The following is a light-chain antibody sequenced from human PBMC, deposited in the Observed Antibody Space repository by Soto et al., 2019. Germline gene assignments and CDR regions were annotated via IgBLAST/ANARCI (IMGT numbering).Light chain of an antibody. CDR2: GAS. CDR3: QQYHDWPLT. V-gene: IGKV3-20*01. CDR1: ETVNSNY. J-gene: IGKJ4*01. Sequence: DIVLTQSPGTLSLSPGERATLSCRASETVNSNYLAWYQQKRGQAPRLLIYGASRRATGIPDRFSGSGSGTELTLAISSLESEDFAVYYCQQYHDWPLTFGGGTTVDIK.